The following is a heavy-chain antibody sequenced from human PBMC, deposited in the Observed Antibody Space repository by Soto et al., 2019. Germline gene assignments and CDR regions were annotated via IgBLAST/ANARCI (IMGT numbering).Heavy chain of an antibody. CDR3: ARDRIEDYYGSGSYRGFDY. Sequence: QVQLQESGPGLVKPSQTLSLTCTVSGGSISSGGYYWSWIRQHPGKGLEWIGYIYYSGSTYYNPSLKSRFTISVDTSKNQFSLKLSSVTAADTAVYYCARDRIEDYYGSGSYRGFDYWGQGTLVTVSS. V-gene: IGHV4-31*03. J-gene: IGHJ4*02. D-gene: IGHD3-10*01. CDR2: IYYSGST. CDR1: GGSISSGGYY.